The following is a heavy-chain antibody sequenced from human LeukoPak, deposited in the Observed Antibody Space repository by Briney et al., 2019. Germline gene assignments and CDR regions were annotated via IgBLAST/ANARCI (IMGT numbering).Heavy chain of an antibody. Sequence: GGSLRLSCAASGFTFSSYGMSWVRQAPGKGLEWVSAISGSGGSTYYADSVKGRFTISRDNSKNTLYLQMNSLRAEDTAVYYCARGEKQWLVFLCGPFDYWGQGTLVTVSS. CDR1: GFTFSSYG. V-gene: IGHV3-23*01. CDR3: ARGEKQWLVFLCGPFDY. CDR2: ISGSGGST. J-gene: IGHJ4*02. D-gene: IGHD6-19*01.